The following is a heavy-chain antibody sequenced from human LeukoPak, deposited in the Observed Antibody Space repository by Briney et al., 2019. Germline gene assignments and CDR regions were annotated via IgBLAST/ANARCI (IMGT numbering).Heavy chain of an antibody. CDR1: GGSIRSSSYY. V-gene: IGHV4-39*07. J-gene: IGHJ4*02. CDR3: ARSYSSSWTYFDY. CDR2: IYYSGST. D-gene: IGHD6-13*01. Sequence: PSETLSLTCTVSGGSIRSSSYYWGWIRQPPGKGLEWIGSIYYSGSTYYNPSLKSRVSMSVDTSKNQFSLKLSSVTAADTAVYYCARSYSSSWTYFDYWGQGTLVTVSS.